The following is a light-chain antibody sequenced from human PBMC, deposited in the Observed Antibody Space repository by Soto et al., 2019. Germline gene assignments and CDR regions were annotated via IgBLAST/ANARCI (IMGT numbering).Light chain of an antibody. V-gene: IGKV1-5*03. J-gene: IGKJ2*01. Sequence: DIQMTQSPSTLSASIGDRVTITCRASQSISRWLAWYQQKPGKAPNLLIYKASSLERGVPSRFSGNGSGAEFTLTISSLQPDDSATYFCQQYSSYSPYTFGQGTKLEI. CDR2: KAS. CDR1: QSISRW. CDR3: QQYSSYSPYT.